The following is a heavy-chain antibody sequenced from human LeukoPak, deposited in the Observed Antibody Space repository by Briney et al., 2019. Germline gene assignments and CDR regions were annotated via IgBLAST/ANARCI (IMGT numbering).Heavy chain of an antibody. CDR1: GFTFSSYS. D-gene: IGHD6-19*01. CDR3: AEEVGYSTVWPLGN. J-gene: IGHJ4*02. CDR2: ISSSSSYI. V-gene: IGHV3-21*04. Sequence: PGGSLRLSCAAPGFTFSSYSMNWVRQAPGKGLEWVSSISSSSSYIYYADSVKGRFTISRDNAKNSLYLQMNSLRADDTAVYYCAEEVGYSTVWPLGNWGQGTLVTVSS.